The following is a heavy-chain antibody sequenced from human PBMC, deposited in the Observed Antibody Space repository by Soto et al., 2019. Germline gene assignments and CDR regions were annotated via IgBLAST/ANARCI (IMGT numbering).Heavy chain of an antibody. Sequence: ASVKVSCEASGYTFTSYDINWVRQATGQGLEWMGWMNPNSGNTGYAQKFQGRVTMTRNTSISTAYMELSSLRSEDTAVYYCARSTMATIVAFDIWGQGTMVTVSS. J-gene: IGHJ3*02. D-gene: IGHD5-12*01. V-gene: IGHV1-8*01. CDR3: ARSTMATIVAFDI. CDR1: GYTFTSYD. CDR2: MNPNSGNT.